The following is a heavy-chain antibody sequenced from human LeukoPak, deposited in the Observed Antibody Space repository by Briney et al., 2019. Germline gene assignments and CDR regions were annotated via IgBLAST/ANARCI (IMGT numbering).Heavy chain of an antibody. J-gene: IGHJ4*02. V-gene: IGHV4-39*01. Sequence: SETLSLTCTVSGGSISSSSYYWGWIRQPPGKGLEWFGNMYYSGSNYYNPSLKSRVTISVDTSKSQFSLKLSSVTAADTAVYYCARHLPVSFYSVAAAIDYWGQGILVTVSS. CDR3: ARHLPVSFYSVAAAIDY. CDR2: MYYSGSN. D-gene: IGHD2-21*01. CDR1: GGSISSSSYY.